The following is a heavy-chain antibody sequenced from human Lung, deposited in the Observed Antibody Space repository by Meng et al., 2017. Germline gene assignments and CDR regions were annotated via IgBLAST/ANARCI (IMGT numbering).Heavy chain of an antibody. D-gene: IGHD4-11*01. CDR3: ARGPTTMAHDFDY. V-gene: IGHV4-34*01. Sequence: QVARQPWRAGLLKPSETLSLTCVVSGGSFSDYYWSWIRQPPGKGLEWIGEINHSGSTNYNPSLESRATISVDTSQNNLSLKLSSVTAADSAVYYCARGPTTMAHDFDYWGQGTLVTVSS. J-gene: IGHJ4*02. CDR2: INHSGST. CDR1: GGSFSDYY.